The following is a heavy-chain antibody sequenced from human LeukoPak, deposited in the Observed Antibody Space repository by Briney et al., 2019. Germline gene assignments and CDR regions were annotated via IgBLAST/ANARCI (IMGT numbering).Heavy chain of an antibody. CDR1: GGSISSYY. J-gene: IGHJ5*02. CDR2: IYYSGST. V-gene: IGHV4-59*01. D-gene: IGHD3-3*01. CDR3: ARTILRFLEWFRFDP. Sequence: PSETLSLTCTVCGGSISSYYWSWIRQPPGKGLEWIGYIYYSGSTNYNPSLKSRVTISVDTSKNQFSLKLSSVTAADTAVYYCARTILRFLEWFRFDPWGQGTLVTVSS.